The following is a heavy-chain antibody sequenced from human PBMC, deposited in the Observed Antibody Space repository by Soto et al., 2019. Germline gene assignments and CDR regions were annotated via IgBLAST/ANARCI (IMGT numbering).Heavy chain of an antibody. D-gene: IGHD2-2*01. CDR1: WFTFSSYW. J-gene: IGHJ6*02. Sequence: PGGSLRLSCAASWFTFSSYWMHCVRQVAWEGLVWFSRINSDVITTSCADSVKGRFTISRDNAKNTLYLQMNSLRVEDTAVYYCATERGDLELPVAISRHTLYYYGMEVWGQGTTVTVSS. CDR2: INSDVITT. V-gene: IGHV3-74*01. CDR3: ATERGDLELPVAISRHTLYYYGMEV.